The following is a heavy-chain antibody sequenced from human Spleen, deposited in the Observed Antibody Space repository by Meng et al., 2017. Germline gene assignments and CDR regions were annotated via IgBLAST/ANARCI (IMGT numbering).Heavy chain of an antibody. V-gene: IGHV5-51*01. CDR1: GYSSTSYW. Sequence: GGSLRLSCKGSGYSSTSYWIGWVRQMPGKGLEWMGVIYPGDSDFRYSPSFQGQVTISADKSINTAYLQWTSLKASDTAIYYCARQRKGACSGTSCYYLVEYYFDFRGQGTLVTVSS. CDR2: IYPGDSDF. CDR3: ARQRKGACSGTSCYYLVEYYFDF. D-gene: IGHD2-2*01. J-gene: IGHJ4*02.